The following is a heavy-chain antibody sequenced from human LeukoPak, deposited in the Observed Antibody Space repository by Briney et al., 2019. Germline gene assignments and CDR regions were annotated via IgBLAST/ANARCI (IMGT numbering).Heavy chain of an antibody. CDR2: IYHSGST. Sequence: SETLSLTCTVSGYSISSGYYWGWIRQPPGKGLEWIGSIYHSGSTYYNPSLKSRVTISVDTSKNQFSLKLSSVTAADTAVYYCARFPQWKSWFDPWGQGTLVTVSS. CDR3: ARFPQWKSWFDP. V-gene: IGHV4-38-2*02. CDR1: GYSISSGYY. J-gene: IGHJ5*02. D-gene: IGHD6-19*01.